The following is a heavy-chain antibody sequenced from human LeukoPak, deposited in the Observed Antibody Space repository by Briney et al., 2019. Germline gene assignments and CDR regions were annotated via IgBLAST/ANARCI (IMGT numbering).Heavy chain of an antibody. CDR3: ATYFYGDDASYYFDF. CDR2: IYHSGTT. CDR1: GGSIGSSNW. J-gene: IGHJ4*02. V-gene: IGHV4-4*02. D-gene: IGHD4-17*01. Sequence: SETLSLTCAVSGGSIGSSNWWSWARQPPGEGLEWTGEIYHSGTTNYNPSLKSRVTMSVDKSKNQFSLKLSSVTAADTAIYYCATYFYGDDASYYFDFWGQGTLVTVSS.